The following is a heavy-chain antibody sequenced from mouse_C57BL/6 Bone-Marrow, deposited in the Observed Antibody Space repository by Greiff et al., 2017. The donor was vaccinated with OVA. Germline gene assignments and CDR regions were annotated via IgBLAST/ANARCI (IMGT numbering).Heavy chain of an antibody. V-gene: IGHV5-6*01. CDR2: ISSGGSYT. J-gene: IGHJ2*01. CDR1: GFTFSSYG. CDR3: ATRGY. Sequence: EVQGVESGGDLVKPGGSLKLSCAASGFTFSSYGMSWVRQTPDKRLEWVATISSGGSYTYYPDSVKGRFTISRDNAKNTLYLQMSSLKSEDTAMYYCATRGYWGQGTTLTVSS.